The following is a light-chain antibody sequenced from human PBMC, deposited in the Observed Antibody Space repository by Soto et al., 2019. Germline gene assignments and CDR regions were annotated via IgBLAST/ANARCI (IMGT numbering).Light chain of an antibody. CDR1: QTVRNNY. J-gene: IGKJ1*01. Sequence: EFVLTQSPGTLSLSPGERATLSCRASQTVRNNYLAWYQQKPGQAPRLLIYDASSRATGIPDRFSGGGSGTDFTLTISRLEPEDFAVYYCQQYGSSIKTFGQGTKVDIK. CDR2: DAS. CDR3: QQYGSSIKT. V-gene: IGKV3-20*01.